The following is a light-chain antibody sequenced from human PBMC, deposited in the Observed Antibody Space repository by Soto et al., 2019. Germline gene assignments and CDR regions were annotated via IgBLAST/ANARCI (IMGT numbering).Light chain of an antibody. CDR3: QQYNSYSLT. V-gene: IGKV1-5*01. Sequence: DIQMTQSPSTLSASVGASATITCRASQSISSWLAWYQQKPGKAPKLLIYDASSLESGVPSRFSGSGSGTEFTLTISSLQPDDFATYYCQQYNSYSLTFGGGTKVDIK. CDR1: QSISSW. J-gene: IGKJ4*01. CDR2: DAS.